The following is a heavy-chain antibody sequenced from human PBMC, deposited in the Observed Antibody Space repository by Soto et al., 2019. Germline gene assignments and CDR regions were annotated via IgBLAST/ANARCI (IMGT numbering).Heavy chain of an antibody. J-gene: IGHJ4*02. CDR2: IYHSGST. CDR1: GGSISSGGYS. D-gene: IGHD3-22*01. Sequence: PSETLSLTCAVSGGSISSGGYSWSWIRQPPGKGLEWIGYIYHSGSTYYNPSLKSRVTISVDRSKNQFSLKLSSVTAAATAVYSCASNTYYYDSSGYYLNNYFDYWGKGNLVTVSS. V-gene: IGHV4-30-2*01. CDR3: ASNTYYYDSSGYYLNNYFDY.